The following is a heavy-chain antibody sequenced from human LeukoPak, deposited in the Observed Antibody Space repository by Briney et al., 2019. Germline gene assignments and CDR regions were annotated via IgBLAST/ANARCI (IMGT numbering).Heavy chain of an antibody. CDR3: ARAVIASVTTGWFDP. CDR2: IYYSGST. J-gene: IGHJ5*02. CDR1: GGSISSSSYY. D-gene: IGHD4-11*01. Sequence: SETLSPTCTVSGGSISSSSYYWGWIRQPPGKGLEWIGSIYYSGSTYYNPSLKSRVTISVDTSKNQFSLKLSSVTAADTAVYYCARAVIASVTTGWFDPWGQGTLVTVSS. V-gene: IGHV4-39*07.